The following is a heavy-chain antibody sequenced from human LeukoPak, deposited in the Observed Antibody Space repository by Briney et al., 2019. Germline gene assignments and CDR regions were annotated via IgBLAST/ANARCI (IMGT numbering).Heavy chain of an antibody. V-gene: IGHV3-64*01. CDR1: GFTFSSYT. CDR2: ITSNGGST. CDR3: ARGPANYFYMDV. Sequence: QAGGSLRLSCAASGFTFSSYTMHWVRQAPGKGLEYVSAITSNGGSTYRANSVKGRFTISRDNSKNTLYLQMGSLRAEDMGVYYCARGPANYFYMDVWGRGTTVTISS. J-gene: IGHJ6*03.